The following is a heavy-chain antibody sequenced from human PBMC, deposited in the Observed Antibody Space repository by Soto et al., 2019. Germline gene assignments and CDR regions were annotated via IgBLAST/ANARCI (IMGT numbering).Heavy chain of an antibody. CDR2: IYWDDDK. CDR1: GVSLSPRGVG. V-gene: IGHV2-5*02. D-gene: IGHD3-10*01. CDR3: AYSRYTGSGVDY. J-gene: IGHJ4*02. Sequence: QITLKESGPTLVKPTQTLTLTCTFSGVSLSPRGVGVGWVRQPPGKALELLALIYWDDDKRYSPSLKSRLTITKDTSKNQVVLTMTNMDPVDTATYYCAYSRYTGSGVDYWGQGTLVTVSS.